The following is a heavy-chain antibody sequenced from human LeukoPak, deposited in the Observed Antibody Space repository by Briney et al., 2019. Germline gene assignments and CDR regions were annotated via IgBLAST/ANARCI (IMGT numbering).Heavy chain of an antibody. D-gene: IGHD4-17*01. J-gene: IGHJ3*02. V-gene: IGHV3-23*01. Sequence: QTGGSLRLSCATSQFKFNDFGMTWVRQAPGKGLEWVSSISGNGGSTQYADSVQGRFAISRDNSKNTLYLQMNSLRAEDTAVYYCAQDPNGDYIGTFDIWGQGTVVTVSS. CDR1: QFKFNDFG. CDR2: ISGNGGST. CDR3: AQDPNGDYIGTFDI.